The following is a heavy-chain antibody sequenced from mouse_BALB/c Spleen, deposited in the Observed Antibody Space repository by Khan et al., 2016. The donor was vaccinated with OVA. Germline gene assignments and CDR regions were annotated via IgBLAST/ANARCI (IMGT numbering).Heavy chain of an antibody. J-gene: IGHJ3*01. V-gene: IGHV1-53*01. CDR2: INPSNGDT. CDR1: GYTFTSYY. CDR3: TRSGYGSFAY. D-gene: IGHD2-2*01. Sequence: QVQLQQSGAELVKPGASVRLSCKASGYTFTSYYLYWVKQRPGQGLEWIGDINPSNGDTNFNEKFKSKATLTVDKSSSTAYIRLNSLTSEDSAVYYCTRSGYGSFAYWGQGTLVTVSA.